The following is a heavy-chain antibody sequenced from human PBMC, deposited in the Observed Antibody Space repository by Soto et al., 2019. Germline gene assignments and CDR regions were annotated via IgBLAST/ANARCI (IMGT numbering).Heavy chain of an antibody. V-gene: IGHV5-10-1*01. D-gene: IGHD1-7*01. CDR1: GYSFTSYW. Sequence: GESLKISCKGSGYSFTSYWISWLRQMPVKGLEWMGSIDPSDSYTNYSPSFQGHVTISADKSISTAYLQWSSLKASDTAMYYCPRQGPTTDFYYYYGMDVWGQGTTVTVSS. J-gene: IGHJ6*02. CDR3: PRQGPTTDFYYYYGMDV. CDR2: IDPSDSYT.